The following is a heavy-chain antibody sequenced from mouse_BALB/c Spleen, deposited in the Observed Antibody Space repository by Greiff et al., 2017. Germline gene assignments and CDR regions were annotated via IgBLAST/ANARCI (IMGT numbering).Heavy chain of an antibody. D-gene: IGHD2-4*01. CDR1: GYSITSDYA. V-gene: IGHV3-2*02. Sequence: VQLKESGPGLVKPSQSLSLTCTVTGYSITSDYAWNWIRQFPGNKLEWMGYISYSGSTSYNPSLKSRISITRDTSKNQFFLQLNSVTTEDTATYYCARCDYLPMDYWGQGTSVTVSS. CDR2: ISYSGST. CDR3: ARCDYLPMDY. J-gene: IGHJ4*01.